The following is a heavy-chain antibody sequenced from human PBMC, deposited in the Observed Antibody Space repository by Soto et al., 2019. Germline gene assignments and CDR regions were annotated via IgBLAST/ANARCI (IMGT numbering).Heavy chain of an antibody. CDR1: GFTFDDYA. Sequence: GGSLRLSCAASGFTFDDYAMHWVRQAPGKGLEWVAVISHDGSIKYYTDSVKGRFTISRDNSLHTVYLQMNSLGPEDTAVYFCARSSGVSTPDFDYWGQGALVTVSS. CDR2: ISHDGSIK. D-gene: IGHD3-10*01. J-gene: IGHJ4*02. CDR3: ARSSGVSTPDFDY. V-gene: IGHV3-30-3*01.